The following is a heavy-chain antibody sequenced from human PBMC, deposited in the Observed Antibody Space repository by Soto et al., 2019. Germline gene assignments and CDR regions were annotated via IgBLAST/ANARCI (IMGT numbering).Heavy chain of an antibody. D-gene: IGHD7-27*01. CDR3: ARGPSGDKVDS. CDR1: GGSISTVDYW. V-gene: IGHV4-30-4*01. CDR2: IYDGGRT. J-gene: IGHJ4*02. Sequence: QVQLQESGPGLVKPSQTLSLTCTVSGGSISTVDYWWSWIRQSPDMGLEWIGHIYDGGRTYNNPSLEIRVTMPVYTSNSQLSLTLSSVSAADTAVYYCARGPSGDKVDSWGQGTLVTVSS.